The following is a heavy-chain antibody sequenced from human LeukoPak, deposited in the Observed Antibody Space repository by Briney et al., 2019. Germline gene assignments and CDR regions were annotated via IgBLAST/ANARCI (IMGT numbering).Heavy chain of an antibody. CDR1: GYSFTSYW. V-gene: IGHV5-51*01. CDR3: ARLQYYYDSSGYYYWFDP. CDR2: FYPGDSDT. D-gene: IGHD3-22*01. Sequence: GESLKISWKGSGYSFTSYWIGWVRQMPGKGLEWMGIFYPGDSDTRYSPSFQGQVTISADKSISTAYLQWSSLKASDTAMYYCARLQYYYDSSGYYYWFDPWGQGTLVTVSS. J-gene: IGHJ5*02.